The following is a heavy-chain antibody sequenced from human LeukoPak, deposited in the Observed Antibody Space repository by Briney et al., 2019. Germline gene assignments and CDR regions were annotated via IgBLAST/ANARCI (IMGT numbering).Heavy chain of an antibody. D-gene: IGHD3-3*01. V-gene: IGHV4-61*02. CDR2: IYTTGTT. J-gene: IGHJ4*02. Sequence: PSETLSLTCTVSGGSISSGRYYWSWIRQPAGKGLERIGRIYTTGTTNYNPSLKSRVTISVDTSKNQFSLKLSSVTAADTAVYYCARGHYDFWSGYPIDYWGQGTLVTVSS. CDR1: GGSISSGRYY. CDR3: ARGHYDFWSGYPIDY.